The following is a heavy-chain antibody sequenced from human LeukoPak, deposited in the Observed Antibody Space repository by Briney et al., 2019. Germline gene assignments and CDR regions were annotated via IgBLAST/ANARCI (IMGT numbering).Heavy chain of an antibody. CDR2: IYYSGST. V-gene: IGHV4-59*01. J-gene: IGHJ6*03. CDR1: GGSISSYY. Sequence: ASETLSLTCTASGGSISSYYWSWVRQPPGKGLEWIGYIYYSGSTNYNPSLKSRVTISVDTSKNQFSLKLSTVTATDTAVYYCARAGARNYYYYYYYMDVWGKGTTVTVSS. CDR3: ARAGARNYYYYYYYMDV. D-gene: IGHD1-14*01.